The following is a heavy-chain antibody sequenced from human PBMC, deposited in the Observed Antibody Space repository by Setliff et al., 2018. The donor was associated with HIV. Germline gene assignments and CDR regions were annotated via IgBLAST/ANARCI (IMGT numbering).Heavy chain of an antibody. V-gene: IGHV3-48*02. CDR2: ISGTTNTI. CDR3: ARDFRIIVPDVFDI. J-gene: IGHJ3*02. Sequence: AGGSLRLSCTGSGFTFSDYNMNWVRQTPGKGLEWISYISGTTNTIYYADSVKGRFTISRDNSKNSLYLQMSSLRDEDTAVYYCARDFRIIVPDVFDIWGQGTMVTVSS. D-gene: IGHD2-15*01. CDR1: GFTFSDYN.